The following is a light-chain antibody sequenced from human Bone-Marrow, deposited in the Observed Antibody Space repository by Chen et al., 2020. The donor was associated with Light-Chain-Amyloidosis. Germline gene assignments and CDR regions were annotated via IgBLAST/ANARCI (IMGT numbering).Light chain of an antibody. CDR2: EVT. J-gene: IGLJ1*01. Sequence: QFALTQPASVWGSPGQSITISSTGTSSDVGGDNHVSWYQQHPDKAPKLLIYEVTNRPSWVPDRFSGSKSDNTASLAISGLQTEDEADYFCSSYTITNTLVFGSGTRVTVL. V-gene: IGLV2-14*01. CDR1: SSDVGGDNH. CDR3: SSYTITNTLV.